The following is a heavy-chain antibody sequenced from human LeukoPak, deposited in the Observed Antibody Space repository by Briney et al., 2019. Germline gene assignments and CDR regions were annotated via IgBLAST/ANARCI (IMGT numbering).Heavy chain of an antibody. CDR3: ARGPHDYGDYFMDY. V-gene: IGHV4-39*01. CDR1: GGSISISSDY. D-gene: IGHD4-17*01. CDR2: IYYSGTT. J-gene: IGHJ4*02. Sequence: PSKTLSLTCTVSGGSISISSDYWGWIRQPPGKGLEWIGDIYYSGTTNYNPSLKSRVTMSVDTSKNQFSLKLNSATAVDTAVYYCARGPHDYGDYFMDYWGQGTLATVSS.